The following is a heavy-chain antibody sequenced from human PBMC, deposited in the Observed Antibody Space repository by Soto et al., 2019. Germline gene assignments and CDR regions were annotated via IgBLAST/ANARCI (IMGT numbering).Heavy chain of an antibody. CDR2: ISWNSGTI. CDR3: AKDVGPYYYDTSAYNYDY. D-gene: IGHD3-22*01. Sequence: GGSLRLSCVASGFIFEDYAMNWVRQGPGKGLEWVSGISWNSGTIGYADAVKGRFTISRDDAKNSLHLQMNSLRAEDTALYYCAKDVGPYYYDTSAYNYDYWGRGTQVTVSS. J-gene: IGHJ4*02. CDR1: GFIFEDYA. V-gene: IGHV3-9*01.